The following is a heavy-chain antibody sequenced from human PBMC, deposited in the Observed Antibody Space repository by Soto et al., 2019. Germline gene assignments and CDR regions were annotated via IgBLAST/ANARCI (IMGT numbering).Heavy chain of an antibody. V-gene: IGHV1-69*01. D-gene: IGHD4-17*01. CDR1: GGSVNSHA. J-gene: IGHJ3*02. CDR3: ARSGNVAEFNGYGGNYHGFDI. Sequence: QVQLEQSGAEVKKAGSSVKVSCKAFGGSVNSHAISWVRQAPGQGLEWMGGIIPMFGTPTYAQKFQAGVTISAEESTSTVYLDLSSLRSEDTAVYFCARSGNVAEFNGYGGNYHGFDIWGQGTMVTVSS. CDR2: IIPMFGTP.